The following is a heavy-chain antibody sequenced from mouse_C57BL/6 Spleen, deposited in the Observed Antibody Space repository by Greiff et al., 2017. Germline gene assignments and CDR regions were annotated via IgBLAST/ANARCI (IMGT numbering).Heavy chain of an antibody. CDR1: GYTFTDYN. D-gene: IGHD1-1*01. V-gene: IGHV1-18*01. CDR2: IYPGSGST. CDR3: ARYYYGSSYPFAY. J-gene: IGHJ3*01. Sequence: EVQLQESGPELVKPGASVKIPCKASGYTFTDYNMDWVKQSHGKSLEWIGDIYPGSGSTNYNEKFKSKATLTVDTSSSTAYMQLSSLTSEDSAVYYCARYYYGSSYPFAYWGQGTLVTVSA.